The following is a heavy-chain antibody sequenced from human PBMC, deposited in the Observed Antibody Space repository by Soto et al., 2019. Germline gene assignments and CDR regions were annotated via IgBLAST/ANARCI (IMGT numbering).Heavy chain of an antibody. CDR2: INHSGST. V-gene: IGHV4-34*01. J-gene: IGHJ4*02. D-gene: IGHD3-9*01. CDR1: GGSFSGYY. CDR3: ARGRSDANSRYYDILTGYYNFDY. Sequence: SETLSLTCAVYGGSFSGYYWSWIRQPPGKGLEWIGEINHSGSTNYNPSIKSRVTISVDTSKNQFSLKLSSVTAAVTAVYYCARGRSDANSRYYDILTGYYNFDYWGQGTLVTVSS.